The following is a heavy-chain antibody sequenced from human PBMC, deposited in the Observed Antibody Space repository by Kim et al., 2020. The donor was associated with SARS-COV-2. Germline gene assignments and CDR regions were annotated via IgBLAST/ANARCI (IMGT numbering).Heavy chain of an antibody. CDR2: ITYGGSNT. D-gene: IGHD6-19*01. CDR3: AKEEGRGYSSVWAYDYYGMDV. V-gene: IGHV3-30*18. J-gene: IGHJ6*02. Sequence: GGSLRLSCAASGFTFSSYGMHWVRQAPGKGLEWVSGITYGGSNTYYADSVKGRFTISRDNSKNTLYLQMNSLRAEDTAVYYCAKEEGRGYSSVWAYDYYGMDVSGHKATVSVS. CDR1: GFTFSSYG.